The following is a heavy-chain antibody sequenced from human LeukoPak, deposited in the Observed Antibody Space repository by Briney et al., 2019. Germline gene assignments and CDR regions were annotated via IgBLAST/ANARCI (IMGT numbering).Heavy chain of an antibody. CDR3: ARAGSPGPAESWFDP. D-gene: IGHD1-1*01. CDR1: GYTFTSYY. CDR2: INPSGGST. J-gene: IGHJ5*02. V-gene: IGHV1-46*01. Sequence: ASVKVSCKASGYTFTSYYMHWVRQAPGQGLEWMGIINPSGGSTSYAQKFQGRVTMTRDMSTSTVYMELSSLRSEDTAVYYCARAGSPGPAESWFDPWGQGTLVTVSS.